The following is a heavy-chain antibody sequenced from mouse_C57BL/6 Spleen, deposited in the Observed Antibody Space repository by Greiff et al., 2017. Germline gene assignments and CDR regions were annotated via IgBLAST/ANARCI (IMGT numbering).Heavy chain of an antibody. CDR1: GYSFTGYY. Sequence: EVQLQQSGPELVKPGASVKISCKASGYSFTGYYMNWVKQSPEKSLEWIGEINPSTGGTTYNQKFKAKATLTVDKSSSTAYMQLKSLTSEDSAVYYCAALYYGSSYGYFEVWGTGTTVTVSS. J-gene: IGHJ1*03. CDR3: AALYYGSSYGYFEV. D-gene: IGHD1-1*01. V-gene: IGHV1-42*01. CDR2: INPSTGGT.